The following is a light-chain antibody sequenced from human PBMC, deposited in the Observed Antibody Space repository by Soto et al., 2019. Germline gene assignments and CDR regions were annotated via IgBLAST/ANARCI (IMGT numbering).Light chain of an antibody. V-gene: IGLV2-23*02. CDR2: EVR. Sequence: QSALTQPASVSGSPGQSITISCTGTSSDVGSYNLVSWYQQHPGKAPKLMIYEVRKRPSGVSNRFSGSKSGNTASLTISGLQAEDEADYYCCSYAGRGGVFGGGTKLTVL. J-gene: IGLJ2*01. CDR3: CSYAGRGGV. CDR1: SSDVGSYNL.